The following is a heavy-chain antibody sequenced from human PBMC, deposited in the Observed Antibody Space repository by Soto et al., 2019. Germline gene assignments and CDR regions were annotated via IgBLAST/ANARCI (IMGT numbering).Heavy chain of an antibody. D-gene: IGHD3-10*01. J-gene: IGHJ5*02. CDR3: ARDLLWFGELSHVIWLDP. CDR1: GGSISSYY. Sequence: SETLSLTCTVSGGSISSYYWSWIRQPAGKGLEWIGRIYTSGSTNYNPSLKSRVTMSVDTSKNQFSLKLSSVTAADTAVYYCARDLLWFGELSHVIWLDPWGQGTLVTVYS. CDR2: IYTSGST. V-gene: IGHV4-4*07.